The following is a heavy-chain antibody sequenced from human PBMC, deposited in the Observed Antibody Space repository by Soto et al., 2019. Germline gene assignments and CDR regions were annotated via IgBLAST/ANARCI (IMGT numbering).Heavy chain of an antibody. J-gene: IGHJ3*02. Sequence: PGGSLRLSCAASGFTFSDHYMDWVRQAPGKGLEWVGRTRNRANKYTTEYAASVKGRFTISRDDSKNSLYLQMNSLETEDTAVYYCTRVRSSTWGLDASDIWGQGIMVTVSS. V-gene: IGHV3-72*01. CDR1: GFTFSDHY. CDR3: TRVRSSTWGLDASDI. D-gene: IGHD6-13*01. CDR2: TRNRANKYTT.